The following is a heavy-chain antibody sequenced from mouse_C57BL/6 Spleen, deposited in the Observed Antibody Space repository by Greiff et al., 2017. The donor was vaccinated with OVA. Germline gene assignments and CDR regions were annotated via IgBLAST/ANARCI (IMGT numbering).Heavy chain of an antibody. CDR1: GYAFSSYW. CDR2: IYPGDGDT. Sequence: QVQLKESGAELVKPGASVKISCKASGYAFSSYWMNWVKQRPGKGLEWIGQIYPGDGDTNYNGKFKGKATLTADKSSSTAYMQLSSLTSEDSAVYFCARFQSADFDVWGTGTTVTVSS. J-gene: IGHJ1*03. CDR3: ARFQSADFDV. V-gene: IGHV1-80*01.